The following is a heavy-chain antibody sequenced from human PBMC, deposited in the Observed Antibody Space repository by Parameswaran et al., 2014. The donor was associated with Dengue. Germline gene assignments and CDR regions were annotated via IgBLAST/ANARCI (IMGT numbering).Heavy chain of an antibody. Sequence: VRQMPGKGLEWIGSIYYSGSTYYNPSLKSRVTISVDTSKNQFSLKLSSVTAADTAVYYCASLVGADYWGQGTLVTVSS. CDR3: ASLVGADY. J-gene: IGHJ4*02. CDR2: IYYSGST. D-gene: IGHD1-26*01. V-gene: IGHV4-39*01.